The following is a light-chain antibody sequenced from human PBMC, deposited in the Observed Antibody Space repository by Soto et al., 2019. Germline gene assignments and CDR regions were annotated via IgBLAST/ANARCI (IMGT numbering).Light chain of an antibody. Sequence: QSVLTQPPSVSGAPGQRVPISCTGSSSNIGAGYDVHWYQQFPGTAPKLLIYGNNNRPSGVPDRFSGSKSGTSASLAITGLQSEDEADFYCQSYDGSLSGSVFGTGTKVTVL. J-gene: IGLJ1*01. CDR3: QSYDGSLSGSV. CDR1: SSNIGAGYD. CDR2: GNN. V-gene: IGLV1-40*01.